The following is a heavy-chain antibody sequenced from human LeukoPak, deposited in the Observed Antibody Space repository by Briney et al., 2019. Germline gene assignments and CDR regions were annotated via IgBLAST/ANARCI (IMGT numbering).Heavy chain of an antibody. D-gene: IGHD1-26*01. CDR1: GDSMGNDY. Sequence: PSETLSLTCTVSGDSMGNDYWSWIRQSAGKGLEWIGRISTSGSTDYNPSLRSRVTMSIDTSRNHFSLTVTSMTAADTAVYYCARNELRSYGLVHYWGQGTLVTVSS. CDR2: ISTSGST. J-gene: IGHJ4*02. V-gene: IGHV4-4*07. CDR3: ARNELRSYGLVHY.